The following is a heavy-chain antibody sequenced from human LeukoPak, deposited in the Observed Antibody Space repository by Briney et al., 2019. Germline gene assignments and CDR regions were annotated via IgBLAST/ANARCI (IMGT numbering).Heavy chain of an antibody. V-gene: IGHV4-59*01. J-gene: IGHJ4*02. D-gene: IGHD5-12*01. CDR1: GGSISSYY. Sequence: SETLSLTCTVSGGSISSYYWSWIRQPPGKGLEWIGFIYYSGGANYNPSLRSRVTMSVDTSKNQFSLKLTSVTAADTAVYYCARTGVVATSYFFDYWGQGTLVTVSS. CDR2: IYYSGGA. CDR3: ARTGVVATSYFFDY.